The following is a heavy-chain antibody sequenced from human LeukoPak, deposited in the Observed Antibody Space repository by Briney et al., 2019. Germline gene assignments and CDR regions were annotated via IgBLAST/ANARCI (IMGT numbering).Heavy chain of an antibody. D-gene: IGHD2-21*01. J-gene: IGHJ1*01. Sequence: PGGSLRLSCAASGFTVSSNYMSWVRQAPGKGLEWVSYISSSSSTIYYADSVKGRFTISRDNAKNSLYLQMNSLRAEDTAVYYCARGISPLDRYFQHWGQGTLVTVSS. CDR1: GFTVSSNY. CDR3: ARGISPLDRYFQH. V-gene: IGHV3-48*01. CDR2: ISSSSSTI.